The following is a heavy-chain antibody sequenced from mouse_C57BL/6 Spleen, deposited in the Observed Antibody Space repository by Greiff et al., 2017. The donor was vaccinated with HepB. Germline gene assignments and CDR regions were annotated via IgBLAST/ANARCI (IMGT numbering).Heavy chain of an antibody. V-gene: IGHV3-1*01. D-gene: IGHD2-4*01. CDR2: ISYSGST. CDR3: AREEDYAWFAY. Sequence: DVQLQESGPGMVKPSQSLSLTCTVTGYSITSGYDWHWIRHFPGNKLEWMGYISYSGSTNYNPSLKSRISITHDTSKNHFFLKLNSVTTEDTATYYCAREEDYAWFAYWGQGTLVTVSA. CDR1: GYSITSGYD. J-gene: IGHJ3*01.